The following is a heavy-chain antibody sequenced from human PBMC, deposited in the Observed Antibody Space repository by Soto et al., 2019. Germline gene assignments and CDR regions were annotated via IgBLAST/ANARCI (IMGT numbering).Heavy chain of an antibody. V-gene: IGHV3-53*01. J-gene: IGHJ4*02. D-gene: IGHD1-26*01. CDR3: ASSTGGGYTHLDY. CDR2: IDSGGST. Sequence: PGGSLRLSCADSVFTFSSYAMSLVRQAPGKGLEWVSVIDSGGSTYYADSVKGRFTISRDNSKNTLYIQMNSLRAEDTAVYYCASSTGGGYTHLDYWGQGTLVTVSS. CDR1: VFTFSSYA.